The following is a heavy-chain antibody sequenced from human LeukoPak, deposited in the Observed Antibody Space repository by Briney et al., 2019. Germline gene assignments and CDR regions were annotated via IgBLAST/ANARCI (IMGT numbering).Heavy chain of an antibody. CDR2: FDPEDGET. CDR1: GYTLTELS. D-gene: IGHD2-15*01. J-gene: IGHJ6*02. V-gene: IGHV1-24*01. CDR3: ATRPLLAGKNYGMDV. Sequence: ASVKVSCKVSGYTLTELSMHWVRQAPGKGLEWMGGFDPEDGETIYAQKFQGRGTMTDDTSTDTAYMELSSLRSEDTAVYYCATRPLLAGKNYGMDVWGQGTTVTVSS.